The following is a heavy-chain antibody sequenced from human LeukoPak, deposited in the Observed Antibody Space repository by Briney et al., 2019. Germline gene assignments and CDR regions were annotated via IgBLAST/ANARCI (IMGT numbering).Heavy chain of an antibody. J-gene: IGHJ4*02. Sequence: PGGSLRLSCAASGFTFDDYAMHWVRQAPGKGLEWVSGISWNSGSIGYADSVKGRFTISRDNAKNSLYLQMNCLRAEDTALYYCAKGSGGSIAAAGDYWGQGTLVTVSS. CDR2: ISWNSGSI. CDR1: GFTFDDYA. V-gene: IGHV3-9*01. CDR3: AKGSGGSIAAAGDY. D-gene: IGHD6-13*01.